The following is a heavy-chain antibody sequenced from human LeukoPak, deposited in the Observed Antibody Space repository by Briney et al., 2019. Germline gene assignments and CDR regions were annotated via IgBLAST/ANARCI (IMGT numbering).Heavy chain of an antibody. Sequence: SVKVSCKASGGTFSSYAISWVRQAPGRGLEWMGGIIPIFGTANYAQKFQGRVTITTDESTSTAYMELSSLRSEDTAVYYCARGYDFWSGYRYYWGQGTLVTVSS. J-gene: IGHJ4*02. CDR2: IIPIFGTA. D-gene: IGHD3-3*01. V-gene: IGHV1-69*05. CDR1: GGTFSSYA. CDR3: ARGYDFWSGYRYY.